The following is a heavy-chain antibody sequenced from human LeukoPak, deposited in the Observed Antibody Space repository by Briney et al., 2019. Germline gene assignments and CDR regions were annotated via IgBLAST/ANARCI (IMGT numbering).Heavy chain of an antibody. CDR3: ASIAVAGKGVY. D-gene: IGHD6-19*01. V-gene: IGHV3-48*03. CDR1: GFTFSSYE. Sequence: PGGSLRLSCAASGFTFSSYEMNWVRQAPGKGLEWVSYISSSGSTIYYADSVKGRFTISRDNAKNSLYLQMNSLRAEDTAVYYCASIAVAGKGVYWGQGTLVTVSS. J-gene: IGHJ4*02. CDR2: ISSSGSTI.